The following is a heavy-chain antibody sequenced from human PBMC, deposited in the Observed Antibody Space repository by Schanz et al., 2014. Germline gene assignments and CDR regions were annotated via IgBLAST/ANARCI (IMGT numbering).Heavy chain of an antibody. CDR3: AGAFDSSGYYFDY. D-gene: IGHD3-22*01. V-gene: IGHV1-18*01. J-gene: IGHJ4*02. CDR2: ISPYTGNT. CDR1: GYTFSDYG. Sequence: QVQLVQSGDEVKKPGASVKVSCKTSGYTFSDYGITWVRQAPGQGLEWVGWISPYTGNTHYFDKMEGRVTMTTDTSTSTVYMELSGLRSEDTAVYYCAGAFDSSGYYFDYWGQGTLXTVSS.